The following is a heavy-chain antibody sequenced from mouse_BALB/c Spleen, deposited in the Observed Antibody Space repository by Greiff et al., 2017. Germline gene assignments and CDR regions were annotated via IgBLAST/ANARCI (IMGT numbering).Heavy chain of an antibody. CDR3: AKGNFDY. Sequence: VQLQQSGAELVRPGTSVKVSCKASGYAFTNYLIEWVKQRPGQGLEWIGLINPGSGGTNYNEKFKGKATLTADKSSSTAYMQLSSLTSDDSAVYFCAKGNFDYWGQGTTLTVSS. J-gene: IGHJ2*01. CDR1: GYAFTNYL. D-gene: IGHD2-14*01. CDR2: INPGSGGT. V-gene: IGHV1-54*01.